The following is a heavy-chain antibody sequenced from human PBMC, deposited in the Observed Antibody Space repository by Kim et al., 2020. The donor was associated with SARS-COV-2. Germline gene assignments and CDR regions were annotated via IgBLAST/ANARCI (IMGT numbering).Heavy chain of an antibody. D-gene: IGHD3-22*01. CDR3: ARTSSGYYES. Sequence: SETLSLTCTVSGGSISSSSYYWGWIRQPPGKGLEWIGSIYYSGSTYYNPSLKSRVTISVDTSKNQFSLKLSSVTAADTAVYYCARTSSGYYESWGQGTLVTVTS. V-gene: IGHV4-39*01. CDR1: GGSISSSSYY. J-gene: IGHJ5*02. CDR2: IYYSGST.